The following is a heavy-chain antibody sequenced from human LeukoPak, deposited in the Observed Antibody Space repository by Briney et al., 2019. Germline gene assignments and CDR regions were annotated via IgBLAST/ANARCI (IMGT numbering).Heavy chain of an antibody. J-gene: IGHJ4*02. V-gene: IGHV1-69*13. CDR2: IIPIFGTA. D-gene: IGHD5-12*01. CDR1: GGTFSSYA. CDR3: ARGGYSGYDQSPGFDY. Sequence: SVKVSCKASGGTFSSYAISWVRQAPGQGLEWMGGIIPIFGTANYAQKFQGRVTITADGSTSTAYMELSSLRSEDTAVYYCARGGYSGYDQSPGFDYWGQGTLVTVSS.